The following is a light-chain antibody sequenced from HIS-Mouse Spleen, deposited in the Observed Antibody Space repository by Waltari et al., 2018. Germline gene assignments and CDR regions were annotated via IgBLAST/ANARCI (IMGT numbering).Light chain of an antibody. CDR1: NIGSKR. Sequence: SYVLTQPPSVSVAPGQTARITCGGNNIGSKRVHWYQQKRGQAPVLVVYDDSDRPSGIPERFAGSNSGNTATLTISRVEAGDEADYYCQVWDSSSDHPVFGGGTKLTVL. CDR2: DDS. CDR3: QVWDSSSDHPV. V-gene: IGLV3-21*02. J-gene: IGLJ3*02.